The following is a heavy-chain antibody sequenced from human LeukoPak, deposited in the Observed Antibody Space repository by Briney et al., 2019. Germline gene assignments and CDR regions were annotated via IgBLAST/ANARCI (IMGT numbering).Heavy chain of an antibody. V-gene: IGHV3-9*01. CDR3: AKVMGGYGGGFDH. Sequence: GGSLRLSCAASGFSFDDYDMHWVRQAPGKGLEWVSGIRWKSGASDYADSVRGRFTISKDNAKNSLYLQLNGLRVEDTALYYCAKVMGGYGGGFDHWGQGTLVIVSS. CDR1: GFSFDDYD. J-gene: IGHJ4*02. D-gene: IGHD5-12*01. CDR2: IRWKSGAS.